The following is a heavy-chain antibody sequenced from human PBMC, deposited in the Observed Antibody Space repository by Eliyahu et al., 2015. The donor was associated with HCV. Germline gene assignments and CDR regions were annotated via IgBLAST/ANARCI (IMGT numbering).Heavy chain of an antibody. CDR1: GGTFSSYA. CDR2: IIPIFGTA. J-gene: IGHJ4*02. D-gene: IGHD4-11*01. Sequence: QVQLVQSGAEVKKPGSSVKVSCKASGGTFSSYAISWVRQAPGQGLEWMGGIIPIFGTANYAQKFQGRVTITADESTSTAYMELSSLRSEDTAVYYCARIPTVQMPLPLYYFDYWGQGTLVTVSS. V-gene: IGHV1-69*01. CDR3: ARIPTVQMPLPLYYFDY.